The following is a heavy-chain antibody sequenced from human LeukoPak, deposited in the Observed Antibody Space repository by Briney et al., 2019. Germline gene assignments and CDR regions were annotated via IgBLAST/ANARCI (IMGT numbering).Heavy chain of an antibody. D-gene: IGHD3-3*01. CDR1: GYTFTSYG. CDR2: ISAYNGNT. V-gene: IGHV1-18*01. J-gene: IGHJ4*02. CDR3: ARGRTYYDFWSGYDY. Sequence: GASVKVSCKASGYTFTSYGISWVRQAPGQGLEWMGWISAYNGNTNYAQKLQGRVTMTTDTSTSTAYMELRSLRSDDTAVYYCARGRTYYDFWSGYDYWGQGTLVTVSS.